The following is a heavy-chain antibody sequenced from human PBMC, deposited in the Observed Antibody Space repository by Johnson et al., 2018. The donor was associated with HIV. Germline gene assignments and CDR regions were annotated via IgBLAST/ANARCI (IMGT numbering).Heavy chain of an antibody. Sequence: EVQVVESGGGLVQSGGSLRLSCEASGFTVSSNYMSWVRQAPGKGLEWVSVIYSGGSAFYADSVKGRFTISRDNAKNSLYLQMNSLRDEDTSVYYCARGLTMIVVVDAFDIWGQGTMVTVSS. CDR3: ARGLTMIVVVDAFDI. J-gene: IGHJ3*02. V-gene: IGHV3-66*02. CDR1: GFTVSSNY. CDR2: IYSGGSA. D-gene: IGHD3-22*01.